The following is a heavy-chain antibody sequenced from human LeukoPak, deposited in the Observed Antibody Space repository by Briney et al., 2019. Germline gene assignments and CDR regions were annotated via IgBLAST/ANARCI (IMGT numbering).Heavy chain of an antibody. D-gene: IGHD3-22*01. V-gene: IGHV3-20*04. Sequence: GGSLRLSCAASGFTFDDYGMSWVRQAPGKGLEWVSDINWNGGSTAYADSVKGRFTISRDNTENSLYLQMTSLRAEDTAVYYCSRDPHYSYRSDHYRLFDFWGQGILVTVSS. J-gene: IGHJ4*02. CDR3: SRDPHYSYRSDHYRLFDF. CDR1: GFTFDDYG. CDR2: INWNGGST.